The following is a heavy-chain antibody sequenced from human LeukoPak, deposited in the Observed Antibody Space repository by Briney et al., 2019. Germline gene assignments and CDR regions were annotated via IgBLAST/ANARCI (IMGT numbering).Heavy chain of an antibody. D-gene: IGHD2-21*01. J-gene: IGHJ5*02. CDR1: GYTFTSYA. V-gene: IGHV1-3*01. CDR3: ARDHVVRWFDP. CDR2: INAGNGNT. Sequence: ASVKVSCKASGYTFTSYAMHWVRQAPGQRLEWMGWINAGNGNTKYSQKFQGRVTITRDTSASTTYMELSSLRSEDTAVYYCARDHVVRWFDPWGQGTLVTVSS.